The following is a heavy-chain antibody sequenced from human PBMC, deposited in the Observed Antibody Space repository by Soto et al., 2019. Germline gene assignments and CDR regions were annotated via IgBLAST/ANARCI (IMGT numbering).Heavy chain of an antibody. J-gene: IGHJ4*02. D-gene: IGHD3-10*01. CDR2: ISAYNGNT. Sequence: QVQLVQSGAEVKKPGASVKVSCKASGYTFTSYGISWVRQAPGQGLEWMGWISAYNGNTNYAQKLQGRVTMTTDTSTSTAYMELRSLGSDDTAVYYCAREFYGSGSYYMQGFDYWGQGTLVTVSS. CDR3: AREFYGSGSYYMQGFDY. V-gene: IGHV1-18*01. CDR1: GYTFTSYG.